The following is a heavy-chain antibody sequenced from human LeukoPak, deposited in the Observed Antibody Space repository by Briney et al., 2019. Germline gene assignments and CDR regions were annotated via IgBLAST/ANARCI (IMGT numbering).Heavy chain of an antibody. D-gene: IGHD3-3*01. CDR3: AKEGFWSGYYSGSSYGMDV. CDR1: GFTFDDYT. CDR2: ISWGGGNT. J-gene: IGHJ6*02. Sequence: GGSLRLSCAASGFTFDDYTMHWVRQAPGKGLEWVSLISWGGGNTYYADSVKGRFTISRDNSKNSLYLQMNSLGTEDTALYYCAKEGFWSGYYSGSSYGMDVWGQGTTVTVSS. V-gene: IGHV3-43*01.